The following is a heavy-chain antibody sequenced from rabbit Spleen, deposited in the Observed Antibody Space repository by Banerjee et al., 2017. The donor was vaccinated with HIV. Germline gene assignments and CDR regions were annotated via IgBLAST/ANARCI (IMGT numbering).Heavy chain of an antibody. J-gene: IGHJ6*01. V-gene: IGHV1S45*01. CDR2: VGVGTSGFT. CDR1: GFDLSVDLY. D-gene: IGHD8-1*01. CDR3: ARDTGSSFSSYGMDL. Sequence: QEQLEESGGGLVQPEGSLTLTCKASGFDLSVDLYMCWVRQAPGKGLEWIGCVGVGTSGFTYFASWAKGRFTISKTSSTTVTLQMTRLTAADTATYFCARDTGSSFSSYGMDLWGPGTLVTVS.